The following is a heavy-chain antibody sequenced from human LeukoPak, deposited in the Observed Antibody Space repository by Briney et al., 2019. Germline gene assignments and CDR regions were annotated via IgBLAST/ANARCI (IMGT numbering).Heavy chain of an antibody. CDR1: GFTFSSYS. Sequence: PGGSLRLSCAASGFTFSSYSMNWVRQAPGKGLEWVSSISSSSSYIYYADSVKGRFTISRDNAKNSLYLQMNSLRAEDTAVYYCARVVRITIFGVVTSDYFDYWGQGTLVTVSS. V-gene: IGHV3-21*01. CDR2: ISSSSSYI. J-gene: IGHJ4*02. CDR3: ARVVRITIFGVVTSDYFDY. D-gene: IGHD3-3*01.